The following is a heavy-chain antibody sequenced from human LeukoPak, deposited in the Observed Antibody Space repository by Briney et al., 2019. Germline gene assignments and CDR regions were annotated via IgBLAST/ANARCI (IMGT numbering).Heavy chain of an antibody. CDR3: ARGYYDSSGYHYYYGMDV. J-gene: IGHJ6*02. CDR2: ISSSSSYI. Sequence: GGSLRLSCAASGFTFSSYSMNWVRQAPGKGLEWVAYISSSSSYIYYADSVKGRFTISRDNAKNSLYLQMNSLRAEDTAVYYCARGYYDSSGYHYYYGMDVWGQGTTVTVSS. V-gene: IGHV3-21*05. D-gene: IGHD3-22*01. CDR1: GFTFSSYS.